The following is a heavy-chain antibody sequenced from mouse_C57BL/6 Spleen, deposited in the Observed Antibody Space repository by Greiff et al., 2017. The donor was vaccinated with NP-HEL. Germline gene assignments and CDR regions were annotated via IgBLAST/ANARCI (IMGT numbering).Heavy chain of an antibody. J-gene: IGHJ4*01. CDR2: IDPSDSYP. V-gene: IGHV1-50*01. CDR1: GYTFTSYW. Sequence: QVQLQQPGAELVKPGASVKLSCKASGYTFTSYWMQWVKQRPGQGLEWIGEIDPSDSYPNYNQKFKGKATLTVDTSSSTAYMQLSSLTSEDSAVYYCAASYYYGSRGAMDYWGQGTSVTVSS. CDR3: AASYYYGSRGAMDY. D-gene: IGHD1-1*01.